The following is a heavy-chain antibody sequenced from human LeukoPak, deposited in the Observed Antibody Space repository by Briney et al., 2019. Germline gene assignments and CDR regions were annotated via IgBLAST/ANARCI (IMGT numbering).Heavy chain of an antibody. CDR1: GFIFSNYF. V-gene: IGHV3-23*01. CDR2: ISGNDGRT. D-gene: IGHD4-17*01. J-gene: IGHJ3*01. CDR3: GRDPNGDYLGAFDF. Sequence: GGSLRLSCAASGFIFSNYFFVWVRQAPGKGLELISGISGNDGRTYFADSVKGRFTISKDNSKNTVYLQMNSLRAEDTAVYCGRDPNGDYLGAFDFWGQGTMVSVSS.